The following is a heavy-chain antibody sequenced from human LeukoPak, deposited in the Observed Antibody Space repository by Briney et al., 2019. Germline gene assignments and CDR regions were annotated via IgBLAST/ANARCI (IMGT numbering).Heavy chain of an antibody. J-gene: IGHJ4*02. CDR3: AGGPSPNDSSGNGSDY. V-gene: IGHV4-34*01. CDR2: INHSGST. Sequence: SETLSLTCAVYGGSFSGYYWSWIRQPPGKGLEWIGEINHSGSTNYNPSLKSRVTISVDTSKNQFSLKLSSVTAADTAVYYCAGGPSPNDSSGNGSDYWGQGTLVTVSS. CDR1: GGSFSGYY. D-gene: IGHD6-19*01.